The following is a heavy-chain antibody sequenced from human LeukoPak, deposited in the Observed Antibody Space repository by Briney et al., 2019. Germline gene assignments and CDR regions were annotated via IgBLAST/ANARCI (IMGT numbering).Heavy chain of an antibody. V-gene: IGHV3-23*01. J-gene: IGHJ4*02. Sequence: PGGSLRLSCAASGFTFSSYAMSWVRQAPGKGLEGVSTISASGGSTYYVDSVKGRFSISRDNSNNTLYLHMSSLRAEDTAIYYCAKGIGGGYSSGSAFDSWGQGTLVTVSS. D-gene: IGHD6-19*01. CDR1: GFTFSSYA. CDR2: ISASGGST. CDR3: AKGIGGGYSSGSAFDS.